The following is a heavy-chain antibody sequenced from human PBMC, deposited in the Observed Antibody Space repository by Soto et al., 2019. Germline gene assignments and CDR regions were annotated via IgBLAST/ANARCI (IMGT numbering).Heavy chain of an antibody. V-gene: IGHV3-72*01. CDR2: SRNKANSYST. J-gene: IGHJ4*02. D-gene: IGHD1-26*01. CDR3: ARFSGSYTRGLDY. Sequence: EVQLVESGGGLVQPGGSMRLSCAASGFTFSDHYMDWVRQAPRKGLEWVGRSRNKANSYSTEYAASVKGRFTISRDESQNSLYLQMNSLKTEDTAVYYCARFSGSYTRGLDYWGQGTLVTVSS. CDR1: GFTFSDHY.